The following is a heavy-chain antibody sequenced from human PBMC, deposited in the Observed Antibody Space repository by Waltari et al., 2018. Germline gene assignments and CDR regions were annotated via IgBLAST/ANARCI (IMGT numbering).Heavy chain of an antibody. V-gene: IGHV4-39*07. D-gene: IGHD3-10*01. CDR2: IYYSGRT. CDR1: GGSISSSSYY. Sequence: QLQLQESGPGLVKPSETLSLTCTVSGGSISSSSYYWGWIRQPPGKGLEWIGSIYYSGRTYHNPSRNSRVTIAVDRSKNQFSRKLSSVTAADTAVYYCARGGAGFDYWGQGTLVTVSS. J-gene: IGHJ4*02. CDR3: ARGGAGFDY.